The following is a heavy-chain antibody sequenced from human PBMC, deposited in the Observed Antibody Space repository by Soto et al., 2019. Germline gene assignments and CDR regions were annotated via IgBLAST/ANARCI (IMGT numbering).Heavy chain of an antibody. J-gene: IGHJ4*02. CDR2: VSGGGDIT. D-gene: IGHD2-2*01. V-gene: IGHV3-23*01. Sequence: GGSPRLSCVASGFTLGSFVMSWVRQAPGKGLEWVSVVSGGGDITYYADSVKGRFTISRDNSKNTLYLQMNRLAAEDTAIYYCAKGYCSSTSCASDYWGQGTLVTVSS. CDR1: GFTLGSFV. CDR3: AKGYCSSTSCASDY.